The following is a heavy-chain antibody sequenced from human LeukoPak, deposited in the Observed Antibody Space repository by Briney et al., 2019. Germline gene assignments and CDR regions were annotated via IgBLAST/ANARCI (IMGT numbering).Heavy chain of an antibody. CDR1: GFTFSRSW. J-gene: IGHJ4*02. D-gene: IGHD2-2*01. Sequence: GGSLRLSCAASGFTFSRSWMHWVRQVPGKGLVWVSCIIGDGSFIHYADSVKGRFTISRDNAKNSLYLQMNSLRAEDTAVYYCAREGCSSTSCFYDYWGQGTLVTVSS. V-gene: IGHV3-74*01. CDR2: IIGDGSFI. CDR3: AREGCSSTSCFYDY.